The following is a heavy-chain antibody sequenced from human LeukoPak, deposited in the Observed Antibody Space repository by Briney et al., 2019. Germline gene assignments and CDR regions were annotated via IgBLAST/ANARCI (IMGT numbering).Heavy chain of an antibody. CDR1: GFAFRAYD. V-gene: IGHV3-23*01. J-gene: IGHJ4*02. D-gene: IGHD6-13*01. CDR3: AKGYSSSWYGVFDY. Sequence: GGSLRLSCVASGFAFRAYDLSWVRQAPGKGLEWVSAISGSGGSTYYADSVKGRFTISRDNSKNTLYLQMNSLRAEDTAVYYCAKGYSSSWYGVFDYWGQGTLVTVSS. CDR2: ISGSGGST.